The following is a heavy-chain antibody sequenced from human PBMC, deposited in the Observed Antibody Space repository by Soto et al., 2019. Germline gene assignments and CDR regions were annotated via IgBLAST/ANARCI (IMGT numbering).Heavy chain of an antibody. V-gene: IGHV1-69*01. CDR3: ATSTSSSWQNDY. J-gene: IGHJ4*02. D-gene: IGHD6-13*01. CDR1: GGTFNTFA. CDR2: IIPIFETA. Sequence: QVQLEQSGAEVKKPGSSVKVSCKASGGTFNTFAISWVRQAPGQGLEWIGGIIPIFETANYAQRLQDRLTITADESTRTAYMELSRLTSEDTAIYFCATSTSSSWQNDYWGLGTRVVVSS.